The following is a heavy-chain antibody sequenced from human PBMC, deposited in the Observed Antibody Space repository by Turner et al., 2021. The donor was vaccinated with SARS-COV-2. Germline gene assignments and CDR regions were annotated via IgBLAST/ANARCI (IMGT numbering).Heavy chain of an antibody. CDR3: ARHYYDSSGFYYPDY. D-gene: IGHD3-22*01. CDR2: IYYSGSP. CDR1: GGSISSSSYY. J-gene: IGHJ4*02. V-gene: IGHV4-39*01. Sequence: QLQLQESGPGLVKPSETLSLTCTVSGGSISSSSYYWGWCRQPPGKGLEWIMSIYYSGSPYYNPSLKIRVTISVDTSKNQFSLKLSSVTAADTAVYYCARHYYDSSGFYYPDYWGQGTLVTVSS.